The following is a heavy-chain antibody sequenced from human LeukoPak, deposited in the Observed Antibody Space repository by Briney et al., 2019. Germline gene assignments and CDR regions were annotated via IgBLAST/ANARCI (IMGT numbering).Heavy chain of an antibody. CDR1: GFTFSTYW. Sequence: GGSLRLSCVGSGFTFSTYWMSWVRRAPGKGLEWVAHIKQDGSEKYFVDSVKGRFTISRDNAKNSLFLEMNRLRAEDTAMYYCARSGIKMVRGVIIKSPYHMDVWGKGTTVTVSS. D-gene: IGHD3-10*01. J-gene: IGHJ6*03. CDR2: IKQDGSEK. V-gene: IGHV3-7*01. CDR3: ARSGIKMVRGVIIKSPYHMDV.